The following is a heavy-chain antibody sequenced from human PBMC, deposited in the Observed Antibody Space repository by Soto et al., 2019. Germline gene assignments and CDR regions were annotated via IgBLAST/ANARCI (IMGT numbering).Heavy chain of an antibody. Sequence: ESGGGLVQPGRSLRLSCAASGFTFDDYAMHWVRQAPGKGLEWVSGISWNSGSIGYADSVKGRFTISRDNAKNSLYLQMNSLRAEDTALYYCAKDMGRQWLALGAFDIWGQGTMVTVSS. V-gene: IGHV3-9*01. J-gene: IGHJ3*02. CDR3: AKDMGRQWLALGAFDI. CDR2: ISWNSGSI. CDR1: GFTFDDYA. D-gene: IGHD6-19*01.